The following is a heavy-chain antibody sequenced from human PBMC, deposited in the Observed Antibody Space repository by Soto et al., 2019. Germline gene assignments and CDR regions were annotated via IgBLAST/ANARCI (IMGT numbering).Heavy chain of an antibody. CDR3: TSHLGEISFSRAIDI. J-gene: IGHJ3*02. D-gene: IGHD3-16*02. CDR2: IRSKTNSYAT. CDR1: GFTVSGSA. Sequence: EVQLVESGGGLVQPGGSLKLSCAASGFTVSGSAVHWVRQASGKGLEWVGRIRSKTNSYATAYAASVKGRFTISRDDSKNTANLQKNSLKTEDKPVYYCTSHLGEISFSRAIDIWGQGTMVTVSS. V-gene: IGHV3-73*01.